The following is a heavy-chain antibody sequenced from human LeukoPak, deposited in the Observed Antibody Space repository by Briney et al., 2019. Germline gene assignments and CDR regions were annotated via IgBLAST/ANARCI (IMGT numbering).Heavy chain of an antibody. CDR3: ARGRVTMVRGPFDY. V-gene: IGHV4-38-2*02. CDR2: IYHSGST. J-gene: IGHJ4*02. D-gene: IGHD3-10*01. Sequence: SETLSLTCTVSGYSISSGYYWGWIRQPPGKGLEWIGEIYHSGSTNYNPSLKSRVTISVDKSKNQFSLKLSSVTAADTAVYYCARGRVTMVRGPFDYWGQGTLVTVSS. CDR1: GYSISSGYY.